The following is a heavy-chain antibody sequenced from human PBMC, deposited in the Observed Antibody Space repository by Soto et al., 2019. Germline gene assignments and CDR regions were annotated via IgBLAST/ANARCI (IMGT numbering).Heavy chain of an antibody. V-gene: IGHV3-9*01. CDR2: IRWNSGTI. CDR3: VKDARFDHGNYYFAYMDV. Sequence: PGGSLRLSCAASGFTFDDYAMHWVRQAPGKGLEWVSGIRWNSGTIGYAASMKGRFIISRDNAKNSLYLEMNSLRAEDTALYYCVKDARFDHGNYYFAYMDVWGKGTTVTVSS. D-gene: IGHD4-17*01. J-gene: IGHJ6*03. CDR1: GFTFDDYA.